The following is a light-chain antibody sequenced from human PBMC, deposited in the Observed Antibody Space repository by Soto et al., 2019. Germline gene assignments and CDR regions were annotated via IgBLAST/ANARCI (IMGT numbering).Light chain of an antibody. Sequence: QSVLTQSPSVSAAPGQKVTIFCSGSRSNIGNNYVSWYQQLPGTAPKLLIYDNNKRPSGIPDRFSGSKSGTSGTLDITGLQTGDEADYYCATWDGSLPGEVFGGGTKVTVL. CDR1: RSNIGNNY. V-gene: IGLV1-51*01. J-gene: IGLJ2*01. CDR3: ATWDGSLPGEV. CDR2: DNN.